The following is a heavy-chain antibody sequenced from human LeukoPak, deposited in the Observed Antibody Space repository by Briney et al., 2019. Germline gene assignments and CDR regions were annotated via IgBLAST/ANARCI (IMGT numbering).Heavy chain of an antibody. CDR1: GSTFSSYA. D-gene: IGHD3-10*01. CDR3: VRGVFDY. CDR2: ISSNGGST. V-gene: IGHV3-64D*06. J-gene: IGHJ4*02. Sequence: PGGSLRLSCSASGSTFSSYAMHWVRQAPGKGLEYVSTISSNGGSTYYADSVKGRFTISRDNSKNMLYLQMSSLRTEDTAVFYCVRGVFDYWGQGTLVTVSS.